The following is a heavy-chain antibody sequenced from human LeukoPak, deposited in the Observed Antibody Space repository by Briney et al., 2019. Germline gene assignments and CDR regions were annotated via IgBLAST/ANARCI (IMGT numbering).Heavy chain of an antibody. J-gene: IGHJ6*02. CDR1: GGTFSSYA. Sequence: ASVKVSCKASGGTFSSYAISWVRQAPGQGLEWMGGIIPIFGTANYAQKFQGRVTITADESTSTAYMELSSLRSEDTAVYYCARGGGSYYYYCGMDVWGQGTTVTVSS. CDR2: IIPIFGTA. D-gene: IGHD3-16*01. CDR3: ARGGGSYYYYCGMDV. V-gene: IGHV1-69*13.